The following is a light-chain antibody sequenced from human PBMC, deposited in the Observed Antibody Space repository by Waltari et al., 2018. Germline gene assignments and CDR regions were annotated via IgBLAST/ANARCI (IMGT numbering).Light chain of an antibody. Sequence: QSVLTQPPSASGAPGQSVTISFSGGSTNIGSNHVYCYRQPPGTAPKLLRYFTNERLFGVPDRFSGSKSGTSASLVITGLRSEDEADYYCSAWDDGLKNVLFGRGTRLTVL. CDR2: FTN. CDR1: STNIGSNH. J-gene: IGLJ2*01. V-gene: IGLV1-47*02. CDR3: SAWDDGLKNVL.